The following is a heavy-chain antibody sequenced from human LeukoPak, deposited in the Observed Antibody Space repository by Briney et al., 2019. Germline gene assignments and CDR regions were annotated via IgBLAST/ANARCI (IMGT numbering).Heavy chain of an antibody. CDR1: GFTFSSYA. J-gene: IGHJ4*02. CDR2: ISGSGGST. D-gene: IGHD6-19*01. Sequence: PGGSLRLSCAASGFTFSSYAMSWVRQAPGKGLEWVSAISGSGGSTYYADSVKGRFTISRDNSKNTPYLQMNSLRAEDTAVYYCAKGTIAVAGTIVDYWGQGTLVTVSS. V-gene: IGHV3-23*01. CDR3: AKGTIAVAGTIVDY.